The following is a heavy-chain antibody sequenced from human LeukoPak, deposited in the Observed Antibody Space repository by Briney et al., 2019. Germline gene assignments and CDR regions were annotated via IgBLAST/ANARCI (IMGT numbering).Heavy chain of an antibody. CDR1: GGTFSSYA. CDR2: IIPIFGTA. V-gene: IGHV1-69*05. Sequence: SVKVSCKASGGTFSSYAISWVRQAPGQGLEWMGGIIPIFGTANYAQKFQGRVTITTDESTSTAYMELSSLRSEDTAVYYCARGPLLEGYSYYFDYWGQGTLVTVSS. CDR3: ARGPLLEGYSYYFDY. D-gene: IGHD5-18*01. J-gene: IGHJ4*02.